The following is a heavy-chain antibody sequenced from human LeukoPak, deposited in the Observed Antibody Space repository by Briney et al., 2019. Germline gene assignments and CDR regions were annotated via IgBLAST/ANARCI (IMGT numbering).Heavy chain of an antibody. D-gene: IGHD6-25*01. Sequence: PGGSLRLSCAASGFTFRTSGMSWVRQAPGKGLEWVSSISSSSRYIYFADSLKGRFTISRDNAKNSLYLQMNSLRAEDTAVYYCARVLEAASFDYWGQGILVIVSS. V-gene: IGHV3-21*01. CDR2: ISSSSRYI. CDR1: GFTFRTSG. CDR3: ARVLEAASFDY. J-gene: IGHJ4*02.